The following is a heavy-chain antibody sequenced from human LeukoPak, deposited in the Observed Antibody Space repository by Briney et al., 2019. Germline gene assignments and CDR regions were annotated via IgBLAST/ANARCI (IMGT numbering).Heavy chain of an antibody. CDR1: GYSFTTYW. CDR2: IDPSDSYT. Sequence: GESLQISCKGSGYSFTTYWISWVRQMPGKGLEWMGRIDPSDSYTDYSPSFQGHVSISVDKSISTAYLQWSSLKASDTAMYYCARRGRYSGSYYSLGYWGQGILVTVSS. CDR3: ARRGRYSGSYYSLGY. V-gene: IGHV5-10-1*01. J-gene: IGHJ4*02. D-gene: IGHD1-26*01.